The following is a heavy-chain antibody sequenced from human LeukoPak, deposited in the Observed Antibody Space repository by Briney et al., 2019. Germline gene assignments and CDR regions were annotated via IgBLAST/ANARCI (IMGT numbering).Heavy chain of an antibody. V-gene: IGHV4-4*07. CDR3: ARDRGFGENNWFDP. Sequence: PSETLSLTCTVSAGSISSYYWSWIRQPAGKGLEWIGRIYTSGSTTYNPSLKSRVTMSVDTSKNQFSLKLSSVTAADTAVYYCARDRGFGENNWFDPWGQGTLVTVSS. J-gene: IGHJ5*02. CDR2: IYTSGST. D-gene: IGHD3-10*01. CDR1: AGSISSYY.